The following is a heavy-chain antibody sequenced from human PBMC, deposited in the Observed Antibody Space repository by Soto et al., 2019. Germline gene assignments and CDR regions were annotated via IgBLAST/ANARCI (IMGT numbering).Heavy chain of an antibody. CDR3: AKDRGGYCSGVSCYTQDLEY. CDR2: ISGSGGST. D-gene: IGHD2-15*01. V-gene: IGHV3-23*01. Sequence: GGSLRLSCAASGFTFRNYAMTWVRQAPGKGLEWVSAISGSGGSTFYADSVKGRFTISRDNSGSTLYLQMNSLRAEDTAVYYCAKDRGGYCSGVSCYTQDLEYWGQGALVTVSS. CDR1: GFTFRNYA. J-gene: IGHJ4*02.